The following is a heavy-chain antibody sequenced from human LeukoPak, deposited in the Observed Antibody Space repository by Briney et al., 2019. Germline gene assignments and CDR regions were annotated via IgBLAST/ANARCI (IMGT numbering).Heavy chain of an antibody. CDR1: GFTFSDYY. D-gene: IGHD3-10*01. CDR2: ISSSGSTI. J-gene: IGHJ4*02. V-gene: IGHV3-11*01. CDR3: ARDHFDYHGSGSYDY. Sequence: PGGSLRLSCAASGFTFSDYYMSWIRQAPGKGLEWVSYISSSGSTIYYADSVKGRFTISRDNAKNSLYLQMNSLRAEATAVYYCARDHFDYHGSGSYDYWGQGTLVTVSS.